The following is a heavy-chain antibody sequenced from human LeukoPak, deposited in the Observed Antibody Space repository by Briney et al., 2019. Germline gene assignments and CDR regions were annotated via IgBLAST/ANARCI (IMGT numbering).Heavy chain of an antibody. CDR1: GYTFTSYY. Sequence: ASVKVSCKASGYTFTSYYMHWVRQAPGQGLEWMGIINPSGGSTSYAQKFQGRVTMTRDTSTSTVYMELSSLRSEDTAVYYCARDHYYDGSGYYNWFDPWGQGTLVTVSS. CDR3: ARDHYYDGSGYYNWFDP. D-gene: IGHD3-22*01. V-gene: IGHV1-46*01. J-gene: IGHJ5*02. CDR2: INPSGGST.